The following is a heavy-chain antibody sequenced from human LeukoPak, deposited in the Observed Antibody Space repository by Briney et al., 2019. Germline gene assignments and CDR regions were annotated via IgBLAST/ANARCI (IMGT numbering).Heavy chain of an antibody. J-gene: IGHJ3*02. CDR1: GFTFSSYS. CDR2: ISSSSSTI. CDR3: ARDVSSGWWFGAFDI. Sequence: PGGSLRLSCAASGFTFSSYSMNWVRQAPGKGLEWVSYISSSSSTIYYADSVKGRFTISRDNAKNSLYLQMNSLRAEDTAVYYCARDVSSGWWFGAFDIWGQGTMVTVSS. V-gene: IGHV3-48*01. D-gene: IGHD6-19*01.